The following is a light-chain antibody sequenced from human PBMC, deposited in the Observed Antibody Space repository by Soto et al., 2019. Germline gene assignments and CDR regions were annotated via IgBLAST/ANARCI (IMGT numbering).Light chain of an antibody. J-gene: IGLJ1*01. CDR3: SGLDDSLHGLL. CDR2: RNH. Sequence: QAVLTPPPSASGTPGQRVTISGAGGSSKIGTNYVYWYQQLPGTAPKLLMYRNHLRPSGGPDRFSASKSGTAASLAIRGLRSEDEADYCLSGLDDSLHGLLFGSGTTLPVL. V-gene: IGLV1-47*01. CDR1: SSKIGTNY.